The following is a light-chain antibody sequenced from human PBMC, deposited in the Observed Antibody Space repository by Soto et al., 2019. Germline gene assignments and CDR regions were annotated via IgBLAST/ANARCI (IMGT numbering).Light chain of an antibody. CDR3: QHYDSSPVT. Sequence: EIVLTQSPGTLSLSPGERATLSCRASQSVSSSFLAWYQQKPGQAPRLLIYGASSRATGIPDRFSGSGSGTYFTLTISRQDPEVVAVYYWQHYDSSPVTFGQGTKVEIK. CDR2: GAS. CDR1: QSVSSSF. J-gene: IGKJ1*01. V-gene: IGKV3-20*01.